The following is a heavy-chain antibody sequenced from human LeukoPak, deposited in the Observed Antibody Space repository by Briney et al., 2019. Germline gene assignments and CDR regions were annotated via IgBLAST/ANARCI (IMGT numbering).Heavy chain of an antibody. CDR3: AKHQSDYREFDY. J-gene: IGHJ4*02. CDR2: TSGSGSTI. V-gene: IGHV3-23*01. D-gene: IGHD5-12*01. Sequence: GGSLRLSCAASGFTFSSYAMSWVRQAPGKGLEWVSATSGSGSTIYYADSVKGRFTISRDNSKNTLYLQMNSLRAEDTAVYYCAKHQSDYREFDYWGQGTLVTVSS. CDR1: GFTFSSYA.